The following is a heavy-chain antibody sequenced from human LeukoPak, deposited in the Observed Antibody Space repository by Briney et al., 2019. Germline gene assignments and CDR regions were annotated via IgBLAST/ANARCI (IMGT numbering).Heavy chain of an antibody. Sequence: GESLKISCKGSGYSFISYWIGWVRQMPGKGLEWMGIIYPGDSDTRYSPSFQGQVTISADKSISTAYLQWSSLKASDTAMYYCARRTYSSGWYIDYWGQGTLVTVSS. CDR1: GYSFISYW. J-gene: IGHJ4*02. CDR3: ARRTYSSGWYIDY. D-gene: IGHD6-19*01. CDR2: IYPGDSDT. V-gene: IGHV5-51*01.